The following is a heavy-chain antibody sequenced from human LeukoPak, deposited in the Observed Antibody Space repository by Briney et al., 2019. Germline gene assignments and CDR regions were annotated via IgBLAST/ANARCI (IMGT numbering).Heavy chain of an antibody. J-gene: IGHJ4*02. CDR1: GGSISSYY. V-gene: IGHV4-59*01. CDR3: ARRGVAAGLDY. D-gene: IGHD6-13*01. Sequence: ASETLSLTCTVSGGSISSYYWSWIRQPPGKGLEWIGYIYYSGSTNYNPSLKSRVTISVDTSKNQLSLKLSSVTAADTAVYYCARRGVAAGLDYWGQGTLVTVSS. CDR2: IYYSGST.